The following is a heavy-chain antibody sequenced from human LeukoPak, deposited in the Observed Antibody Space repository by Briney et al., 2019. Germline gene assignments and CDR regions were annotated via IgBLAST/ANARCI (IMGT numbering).Heavy chain of an antibody. CDR3: ARVKYSSGWAFDY. V-gene: IGHV3-11*01. Sequence: PGGSLRLSCAASGFTFSDYYMSWIRQAPGKGLEWVSYISCSGSTIYYADSVKGRFTISRDNAKNSLYLQMNSLRGEDTAVYYCARVKYSSGWAFDYWGQGPLVTVSS. D-gene: IGHD6-19*01. CDR2: ISCSGSTI. CDR1: GFTFSDYY. J-gene: IGHJ4*02.